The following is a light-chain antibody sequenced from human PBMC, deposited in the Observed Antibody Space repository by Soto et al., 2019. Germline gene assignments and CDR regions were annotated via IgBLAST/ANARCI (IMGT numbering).Light chain of an antibody. J-gene: IGKJ1*01. CDR2: DAS. CDR1: QSVSSK. Sequence: EIVMTQSPVTLSVSPGERATLSCRASQSVSSKLAWYQQKPGQAPRLLIYDASTRATGIPARFSGSGSGTEFTLTISSLQSEDFAVYYCQQSNNWPWTFGQGTKVDIK. V-gene: IGKV3-15*01. CDR3: QQSNNWPWT.